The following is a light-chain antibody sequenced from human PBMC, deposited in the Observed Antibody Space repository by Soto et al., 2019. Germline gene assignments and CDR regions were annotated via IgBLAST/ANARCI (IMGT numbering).Light chain of an antibody. CDR2: DVS. V-gene: IGKV3-15*01. CDR3: QQYNNWPFS. CDR1: QGVTTN. Sequence: EIVMTQSPASLSVSPGERLTLSCRAGQGVTTNFAWYQQKSGQSPRLLIYDVSTRATGVPARFSGTGSETDFTLTISGLQSEDSAVYFCQQYNNWPFSFGQGTRLEIK. J-gene: IGKJ5*01.